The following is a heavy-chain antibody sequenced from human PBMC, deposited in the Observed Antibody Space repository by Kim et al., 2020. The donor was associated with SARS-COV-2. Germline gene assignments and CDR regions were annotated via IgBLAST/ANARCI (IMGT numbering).Heavy chain of an antibody. Sequence: SQTLSLTCAISGDSVSSNSAAWNWIRQSPSRGLEWLGRTYYRSKWYNDYAVSVKSRITINPDTSKNQFSLQLNSVTPEDTAVYYCARGRVLFGGVYNWFDPWGQGTLVTVSS. V-gene: IGHV6-1*01. J-gene: IGHJ5*02. D-gene: IGHD3-16*01. CDR3: ARGRVLFGGVYNWFDP. CDR2: TYYRSKWYN. CDR1: GDSVSSNSAA.